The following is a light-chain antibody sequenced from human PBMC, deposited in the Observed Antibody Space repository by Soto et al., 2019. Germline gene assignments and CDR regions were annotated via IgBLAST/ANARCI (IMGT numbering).Light chain of an antibody. V-gene: IGLV1-40*01. CDR1: SSNIGTGFH. CDR3: QSYDRSLGAWV. Sequence: QSVLTQPPSVSGAPGQRITISCSGTSSNIGTGFHVHWYQQVPGTAPKLLIFDSRNRPSGVPDRFSGSKSGTSASLAITGLQADDEADYYCQSYDRSLGAWVFGGGTKVTVL. J-gene: IGLJ3*02. CDR2: DSR.